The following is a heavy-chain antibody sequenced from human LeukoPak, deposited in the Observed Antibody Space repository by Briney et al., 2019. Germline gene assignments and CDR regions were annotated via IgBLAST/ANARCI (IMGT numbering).Heavy chain of an antibody. CDR2: IYYSGST. V-gene: IGHV4-59*01. CDR3: ARGSYDILTGYFLDY. Sequence: PSEPLPLPCTAPVAPISSTTGAWIGRPPGKGLGGIGIIYYSGSTNYNPSLKSRVTISVDTSKNQFSLKLSSVTAADTAVYYCARGSYDILTGYFLDYWGQGTLVTVSS. CDR1: VAPISSTT. D-gene: IGHD3-9*01. J-gene: IGHJ4*02.